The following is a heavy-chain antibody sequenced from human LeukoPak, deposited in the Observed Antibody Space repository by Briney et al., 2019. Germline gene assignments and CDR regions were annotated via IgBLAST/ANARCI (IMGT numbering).Heavy chain of an antibody. Sequence: PGGSLRLSCVASGFTFSRYGMHWVRQAPGKGLEWVAIISYDGSDTNYADSVKGRFTISRDNSKNTLYLQMNSLKTEDTAVYYCTREGNSFTDYWGQGTLVTVSS. CDR3: TREGNSFTDY. CDR1: GFTFSRYG. V-gene: IGHV3-30*03. J-gene: IGHJ4*02. D-gene: IGHD1/OR15-1a*01. CDR2: ISYDGSDT.